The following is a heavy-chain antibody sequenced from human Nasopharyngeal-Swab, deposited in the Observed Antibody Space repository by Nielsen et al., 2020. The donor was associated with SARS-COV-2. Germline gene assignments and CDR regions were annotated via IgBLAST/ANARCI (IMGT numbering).Heavy chain of an antibody. CDR1: GFTFDDYA. D-gene: IGHD6-25*01. CDR3: AKGYSSGWATNYYCGIDV. CDR2: ISWNSGSI. Sequence: SLKISCAASGFTFDDYAMHWVRQAPGKGLEWASGISWNSGSIAYADSVKGRFTISRDNAKNSLYLQMNSLRREDTAFYYCAKGYSSGWATNYYCGIDVWGQGTTVTVSS. J-gene: IGHJ6*02. V-gene: IGHV3-9*01.